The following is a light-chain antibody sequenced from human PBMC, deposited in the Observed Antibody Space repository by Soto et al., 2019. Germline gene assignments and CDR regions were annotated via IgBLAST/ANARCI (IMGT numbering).Light chain of an antibody. Sequence: DIQMTQSPSSLSASVGDRVTITCRASQSISRYLNWYQQKPGKAPKLLIYAASSLQSGVPSRFSGSGSGTDFTLTISSLQPEDFETYYCQQSYSTPLLTFGGGTKGEIK. CDR2: AAS. CDR1: QSISRY. V-gene: IGKV1-39*01. J-gene: IGKJ4*01. CDR3: QQSYSTPLLT.